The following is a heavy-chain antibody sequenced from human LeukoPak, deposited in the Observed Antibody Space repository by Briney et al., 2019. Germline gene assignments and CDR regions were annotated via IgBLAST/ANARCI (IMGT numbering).Heavy chain of an antibody. D-gene: IGHD2-21*02. CDR3: ARGPMNLADCGGDCYSLYDP. V-gene: IGHV3-21*01. CDR2: ISRSSNYI. Sequence: PGGSLRLSCAASGFTFSNYAMNWVRQAPGKGLEWVSSISRSSNYIYYADSLKGRFTISRDDAKNSVYLQVNSLRAEDTAVYYCARGPMNLADCGGDCYSLYDPWGQGTLVTVSS. CDR1: GFTFSNYA. J-gene: IGHJ5*02.